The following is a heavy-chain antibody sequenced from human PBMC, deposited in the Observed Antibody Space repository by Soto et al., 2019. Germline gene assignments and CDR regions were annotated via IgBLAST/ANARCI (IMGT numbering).Heavy chain of an antibody. D-gene: IGHD2-15*01. Sequence: LSLTCAVYGGSFSGYYWSWIRQPPGKGLEWIGEINHSGSTNYNPSLKSRVTISVDTSKNQFSLKLSSVTAADTAVYYCARAAPRYCSGGSCCSGRDYWGQGTLVTVSS. J-gene: IGHJ4*02. CDR3: ARAAPRYCSGGSCCSGRDY. V-gene: IGHV4-34*01. CDR1: GGSFSGYY. CDR2: INHSGST.